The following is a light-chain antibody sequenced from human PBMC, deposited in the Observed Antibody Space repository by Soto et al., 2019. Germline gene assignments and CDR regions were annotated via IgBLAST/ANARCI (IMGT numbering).Light chain of an antibody. CDR3: SSYAGSDNFVV. V-gene: IGLV2-8*01. CDR2: EVS. J-gene: IGLJ2*01. CDR1: SSDVGGYTY. Sequence: QSALTQPPSASGSPGQSVTISCTGTSSDVGGYTYVSWYQQHPGKAPKLMIYEVSKRPSGVPDRFSGSKSDNTASLTVSGLQAEDEADYYCSSYAGSDNFVVFGGGTQLTVL.